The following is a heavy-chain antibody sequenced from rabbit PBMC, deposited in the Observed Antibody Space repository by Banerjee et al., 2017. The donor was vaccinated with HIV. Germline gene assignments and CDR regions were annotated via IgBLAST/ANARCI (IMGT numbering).Heavy chain of an antibody. D-gene: IGHD6-1*01. CDR2: INTSSGNT. J-gene: IGHJ6*01. Sequence: QEQLEESGGDLVKPEGSLTITCTASGFSFSNKYVMCWVRQAPGKGLEWIACINTSSGNTVYASWAKGRFTISKTSSTTVTLQMTSLTAADTATYFCARGDDGDPSDGYALSLWGPGTLVTVS. CDR3: ARGDDGDPSDGYALSL. V-gene: IGHV1S45*01. CDR1: GFSFSNKYV.